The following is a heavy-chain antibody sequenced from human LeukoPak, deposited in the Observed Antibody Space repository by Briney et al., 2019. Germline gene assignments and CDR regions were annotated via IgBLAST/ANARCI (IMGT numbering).Heavy chain of an antibody. V-gene: IGHV3-30*18. CDR3: AKGPDYFDSSGYSFDY. D-gene: IGHD3-22*01. CDR1: GFTFSSYG. J-gene: IGHJ4*02. Sequence: PGGSLRLSCAASGFTFSSYGMHWVRQAPGKGLEWVAVISYDGSNKYYADSVKGRFTISRDNSKNTLYLQMNSLRAEDTAVYYCAKGPDYFDSSGYSFDYWGQGTLVTVSS. CDR2: ISYDGSNK.